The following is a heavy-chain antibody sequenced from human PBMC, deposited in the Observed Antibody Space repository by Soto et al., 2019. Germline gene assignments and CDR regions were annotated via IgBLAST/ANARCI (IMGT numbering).Heavy chain of an antibody. CDR2: IIPIFGTA. V-gene: IGHV1-69*13. CDR3: ARLGRDEKDYGGENSKSPLSDC. CDR1: GRTFRSYS. D-gene: IGHD4-17*01. Sequence: ASVKVSCKASGRTFRSYSISWVRQAPGQGLEWMGGIIPIFGTANYAQKFQGRVTITADESTSTAYMELSSLRSEDTAVYYCARLGRDEKDYGGENSKSPLSDCWGQGSLVTVSS. J-gene: IGHJ4*02.